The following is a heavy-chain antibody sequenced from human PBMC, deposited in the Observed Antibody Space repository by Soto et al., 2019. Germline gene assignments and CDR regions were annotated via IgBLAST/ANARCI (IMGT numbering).Heavy chain of an antibody. J-gene: IGHJ5*02. CDR1: GYIFTNND. Sequence: GASVKVSCKASGYIFTNNDVSWVRQATGQGLEWMGWMNPGSGDTGYAQKLQGRVTMTRDISIATAYMELSSLRSDDTAIYYCARMATFGSLNWFDPWGQGTLVTVSS. D-gene: IGHD3-16*01. CDR3: ARMATFGSLNWFDP. CDR2: MNPGSGDT. V-gene: IGHV1-8*01.